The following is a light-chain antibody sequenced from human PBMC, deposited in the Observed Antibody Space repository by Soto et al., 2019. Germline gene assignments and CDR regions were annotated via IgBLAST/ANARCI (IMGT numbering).Light chain of an antibody. CDR2: KAS. CDR3: QQYNSYGT. J-gene: IGKJ1*01. V-gene: IGKV1-5*03. CDR1: QSISSW. Sequence: DIQMTQSPSTLSASVGDRVTITCRASQSISSWLAWYQQKPGKAPKLLIYKASTLASGVPSRFSGSGSGTEFTLTVISLQPDDFAAYYCQQYNSYGTFGQGTKVEIK.